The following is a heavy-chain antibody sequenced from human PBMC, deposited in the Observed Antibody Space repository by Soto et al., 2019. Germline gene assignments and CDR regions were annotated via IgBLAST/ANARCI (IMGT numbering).Heavy chain of an antibody. CDR3: ARDHGSSWVIYYYYYGMDV. CDR1: GYTFTSYA. J-gene: IGHJ6*02. Sequence: ASVKFSCKASGYTFTSYAMHWVRQAPGQRLEWMGWINAGNGNTKYSQKFQGRVTITRDTSASTAYMELSSLRSEDTAVYYCARDHGSSWVIYYYYYGMDVWGQGTTVTVSS. CDR2: INAGNGNT. D-gene: IGHD6-13*01. V-gene: IGHV1-3*01.